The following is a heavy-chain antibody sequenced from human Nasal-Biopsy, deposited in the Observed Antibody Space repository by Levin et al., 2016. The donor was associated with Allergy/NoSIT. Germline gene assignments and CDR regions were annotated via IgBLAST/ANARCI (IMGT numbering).Heavy chain of an antibody. CDR3: ARWTTAFDY. V-gene: IGHV4-30-2*06. CDR2: VTHSGRT. CDR1: GGSISNSNYS. J-gene: IGHJ4*02. Sequence: SETLSLTCTVSGGSISNSNYSWGWVRQSPGKGLEWIGYVTHSGRTFYNPSLNSRVDISIDRSKNRFFLELTSVTAADTAVYYCARWTTAFDYWGQGTPVTVSS. D-gene: IGHD1-1*01.